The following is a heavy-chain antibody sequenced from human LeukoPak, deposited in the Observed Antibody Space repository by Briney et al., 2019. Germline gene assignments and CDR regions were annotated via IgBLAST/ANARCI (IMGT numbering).Heavy chain of an antibody. Sequence: PGGSLRLSCAASGFTFDDYAMHWVRQAPGKGLEWVSGISWNSGSIGYADSVKGRFTISRDNAKNSLYLQMNSLRAEDTAVYYCAREGPTQKTYYYDSSGAVDYWGQGTLVTVSS. CDR2: ISWNSGSI. J-gene: IGHJ4*02. D-gene: IGHD3-22*01. CDR1: GFTFDDYA. CDR3: AREGPTQKTYYYDSSGAVDY. V-gene: IGHV3-9*01.